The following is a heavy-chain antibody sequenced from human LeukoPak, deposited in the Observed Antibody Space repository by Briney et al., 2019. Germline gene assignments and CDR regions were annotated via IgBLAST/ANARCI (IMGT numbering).Heavy chain of an antibody. CDR1: GYTFTGYY. Sequence: ASVKVSCKASGYTFTGYYIHWVRQAPGQGLEWMGWINPNSGGTNYAQKFQGRVTMTRDTSISTAYMELSRLRSDDTAVYYCARVLGSSLYMDVWGKGTTVTVSS. D-gene: IGHD6-19*01. CDR2: INPNSGGT. V-gene: IGHV1-2*02. CDR3: ARVLGSSLYMDV. J-gene: IGHJ6*03.